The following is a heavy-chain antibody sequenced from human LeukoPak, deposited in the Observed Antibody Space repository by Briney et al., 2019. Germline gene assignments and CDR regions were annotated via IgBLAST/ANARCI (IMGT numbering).Heavy chain of an antibody. CDR1: GFTFSSYG. J-gene: IGHJ4*02. Sequence: PGGSLRLSCAASGFTFSSYGMSWVRQAPGKGLEWVSAISGSGGSTYYADSVKGRFTISRDNSKNTPYLQMNSLRAEDTAVYYCARLAAAGSGPTNFDYWGQGTLVTVSS. CDR2: ISGSGGST. D-gene: IGHD6-13*01. V-gene: IGHV3-23*01. CDR3: ARLAAAGSGPTNFDY.